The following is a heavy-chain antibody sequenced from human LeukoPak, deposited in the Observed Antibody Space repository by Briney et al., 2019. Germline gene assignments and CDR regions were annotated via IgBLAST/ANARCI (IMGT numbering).Heavy chain of an antibody. D-gene: IGHD2-2*01. V-gene: IGHV4-59*01. CDR3: ARAKFYCSSTREDCHYYGMDV. CDR1: GGYMNSYY. J-gene: IGHJ6*04. CDR2: IYYSGST. Sequence: SESLSLTCTVSGGYMNSYYWSWIRQPPGKGLEWIAHIYYSGSTNSNPSLKSRVTISVDTSKNQFSLKLSSVTAADTAVYYCARAKFYCSSTREDCHYYGMDVWGKGTTVTVSS.